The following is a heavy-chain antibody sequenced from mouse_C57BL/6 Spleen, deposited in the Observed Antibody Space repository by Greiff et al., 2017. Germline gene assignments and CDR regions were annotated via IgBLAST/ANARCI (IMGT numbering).Heavy chain of an antibody. Sequence: QVQLKESGPELVKPGASVKISCKASGYAFSSSWMNWVKQGPGKGLEWIGRIYPGDGDTTYNGKFKGKATLTADKSSSTAYMQLSSLTSEESAVYFCARHDYGSSYGAMDYWGQGTSVTVSS. CDR3: ARHDYGSSYGAMDY. CDR1: GYAFSSSW. J-gene: IGHJ4*01. D-gene: IGHD1-1*01. CDR2: IYPGDGDT. V-gene: IGHV1-82*01.